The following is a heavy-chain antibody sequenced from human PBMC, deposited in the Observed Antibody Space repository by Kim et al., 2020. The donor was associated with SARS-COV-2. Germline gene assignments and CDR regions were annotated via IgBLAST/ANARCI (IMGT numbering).Heavy chain of an antibody. V-gene: IGHV6-1*01. D-gene: IGHD4-17*01. J-gene: IGHJ5*02. CDR3: ARDTYGDYDNWFDP. Sequence: AVSGKSRITINPDTSKNQFSLQLNSVTPEDMAVYYCARDTYGDYDNWFDPWGQGTLVTVSS.